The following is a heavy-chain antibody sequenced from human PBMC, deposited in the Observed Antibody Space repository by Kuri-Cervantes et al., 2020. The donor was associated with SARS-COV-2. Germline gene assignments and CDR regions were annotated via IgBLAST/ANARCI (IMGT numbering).Heavy chain of an antibody. J-gene: IGHJ6*02. CDR3: ARDRRPRRRYCSSTSCYGDYYYYGMDV. D-gene: IGHD2-2*01. V-gene: IGHV1-2*04. CDR2: INPNSGGT. Sequence: ASVKVSCKASGYTFTGYYMHWVRQAPGQGLEWMGWINPNSGGTNYAQKFQGWVTMTRDTSISTAYMELSRLRSDDTAVYYCARDRRPRRRYCSSTSCYGDYYYYGMDVWGQGTTVTVSS. CDR1: GYTFTGYY.